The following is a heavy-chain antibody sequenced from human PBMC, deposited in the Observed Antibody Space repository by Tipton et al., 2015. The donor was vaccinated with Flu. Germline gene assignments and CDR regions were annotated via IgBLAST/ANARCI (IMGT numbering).Heavy chain of an antibody. CDR2: ISSSGTTI. CDR1: GFTFSSYA. J-gene: IGHJ4*02. V-gene: IGHV3-48*03. CDR3: ASTYESIGDHLRYINY. D-gene: IGHD3-22*01. Sequence: SLRLSCAASGFTFSSYAMHWVRQAPGKGLEWLSYISSSGTTIYYADSVKGRFTISRDNARNSLYLQMDSLRAEDTAVYYCASTYESIGDHLRYINYWGQGTLVTVSS.